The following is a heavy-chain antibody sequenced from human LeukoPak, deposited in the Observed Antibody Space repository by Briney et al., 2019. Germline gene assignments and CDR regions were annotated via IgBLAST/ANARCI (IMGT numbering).Heavy chain of an antibody. CDR2: ISGSGST. Sequence: SETLSLTCTVSGGSISSSSYYWGWIRQPPGKGLEWIGRISGSGSTDYNASLKSRVTMSVDTSKNQLSLKVISVTAADTAVYYCARVGCSGGSCYRSRGAFDIWGQGTMVTVSS. CDR1: GGSISSSSYY. D-gene: IGHD2-15*01. J-gene: IGHJ3*02. V-gene: IGHV4-39*07. CDR3: ARVGCSGGSCYRSRGAFDI.